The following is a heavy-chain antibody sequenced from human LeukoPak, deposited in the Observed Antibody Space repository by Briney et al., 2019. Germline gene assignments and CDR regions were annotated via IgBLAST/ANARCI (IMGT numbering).Heavy chain of an antibody. Sequence: SETLSLTCAVSGGSFSGYYWSWIRQTPGKGLEWIGEINHSGSTNYNPSLKSRVTMSLDTSKNHFSLRLRSVTAADTAVYYCARGGYGAGRLNYWGQGTLVTVSS. CDR1: GGSFSGYY. D-gene: IGHD4-17*01. V-gene: IGHV4-34*01. J-gene: IGHJ4*02. CDR2: INHSGST. CDR3: ARGGYGAGRLNY.